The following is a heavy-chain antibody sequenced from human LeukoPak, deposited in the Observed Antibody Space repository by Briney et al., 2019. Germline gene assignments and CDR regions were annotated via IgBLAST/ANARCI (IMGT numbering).Heavy chain of an antibody. V-gene: IGHV4-39*01. Sequence: PSETLSLTCTVSGGSISSSSYYWGWIRQPPGNGLEWIGSIYYSGSTYYNPSLKSRVTISVDTSKNQFSLKLSSVTAADTAVYYCARWPQSDFDYWGQGTLVTVSS. J-gene: IGHJ4*02. CDR3: ARWPQSDFDY. D-gene: IGHD3-3*01. CDR1: GGSISSSSYY. CDR2: IYYSGST.